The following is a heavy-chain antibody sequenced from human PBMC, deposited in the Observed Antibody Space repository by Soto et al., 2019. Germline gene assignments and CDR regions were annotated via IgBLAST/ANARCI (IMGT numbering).Heavy chain of an antibody. D-gene: IGHD3-9*01. V-gene: IGHV3-48*03. CDR2: ISSSGSTI. CDR3: ARYGPLRYFDRHYGMDV. Sequence: GSLRLSCAASGFTFSSYEMNWVRQAPGKGLEWVSYISSSGSTIYYADSVKGRFTISRDNAKNSLYLQMNSLRAEDTAVYYCARYGPLRYFDRHYGMDVWGQGTTVTVSS. CDR1: GFTFSSYE. J-gene: IGHJ6*02.